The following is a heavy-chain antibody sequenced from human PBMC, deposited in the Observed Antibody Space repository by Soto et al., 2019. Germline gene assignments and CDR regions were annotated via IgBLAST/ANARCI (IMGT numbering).Heavy chain of an antibody. J-gene: IGHJ4*02. CDR1: GGSISSSSYY. CDR2: ISYSGST. Sequence: PSETLSLTCTVSGGSISSSSYYWGWIRQPPGKGLEWIGFISYSGSTYYSVSLKSRVTISVDTSKNQFSLNLSFVTAADTAVYYCATMGTPATGLYYFDYWGQGTLVTVSS. D-gene: IGHD2-15*01. V-gene: IGHV4-30-4*08. CDR3: ATMGTPATGLYYFDY.